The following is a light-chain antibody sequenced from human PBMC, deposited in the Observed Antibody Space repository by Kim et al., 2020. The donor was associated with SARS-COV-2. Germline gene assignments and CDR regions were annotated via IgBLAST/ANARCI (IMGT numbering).Light chain of an antibody. CDR2: GAS. CDR3: HQYGSSPYT. J-gene: IGKJ2*01. CDR1: QSVRDNY. Sequence: EIVLTQSPGTLSLSPGERAALSCRASQSVRDNYLAWYQQKPGQAPRLLVYGASSRASGIPDRFSGSGSGTDFTLTISRLEPEDFAVFYCHQYGSSPYTFGQGTKLEI. V-gene: IGKV3-20*01.